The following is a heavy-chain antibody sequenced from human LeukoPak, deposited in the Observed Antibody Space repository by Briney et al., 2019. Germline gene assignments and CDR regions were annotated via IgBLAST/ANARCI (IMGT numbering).Heavy chain of an antibody. CDR2: ISGSGGST. Sequence: GGSLRLSCAASGFTFSSYAMSWVSQAPGKGLEWVSAISGSGGSTYYADSVKGRFTISRDNSKNTLYLQMNSLRAEDTAVYYCAKDQLAFSSWLLFDYWGQGTLVTVSS. J-gene: IGHJ4*02. CDR3: AKDQLAFSSWLLFDY. CDR1: GFTFSSYA. V-gene: IGHV3-23*01. D-gene: IGHD6-13*01.